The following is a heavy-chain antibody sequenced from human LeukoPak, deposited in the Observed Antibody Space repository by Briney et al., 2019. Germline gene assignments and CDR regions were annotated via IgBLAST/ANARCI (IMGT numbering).Heavy chain of an antibody. V-gene: IGHV4-38-2*02. J-gene: IGHJ4*02. CDR2: IYHSGST. D-gene: IGHD1-26*01. Sequence: SETLSLTCTVSGYSISSGYYWGWIRQPPGKGLEWIGSIYHSGSTYYNPSLKSRVTISVDTSKNQFSLKLSSVTAADTAVYYCARDLSWGGSYLHYFDYWGQGTLVTVSS. CDR3: ARDLSWGGSYLHYFDY. CDR1: GYSISSGYY.